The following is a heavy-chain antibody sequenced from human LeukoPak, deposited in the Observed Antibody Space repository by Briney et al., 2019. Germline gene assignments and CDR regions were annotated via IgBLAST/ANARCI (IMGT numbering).Heavy chain of an antibody. V-gene: IGHV3-7*01. D-gene: IGHD5-18*01. CDR2: IKEDGSDK. J-gene: IGHJ4*02. Sequence: GGSLRLSCAASGFIFSSYWMAWVRQAPGKGLEWVANIKEDGSDKNYVESLKGRFTISRGNAKNSLYLQMDSLRAEDTAVYYCARDAGYGYDRFDYWGQGTQVTVSS. CDR1: GFIFSSYW. CDR3: ARDAGYGYDRFDY.